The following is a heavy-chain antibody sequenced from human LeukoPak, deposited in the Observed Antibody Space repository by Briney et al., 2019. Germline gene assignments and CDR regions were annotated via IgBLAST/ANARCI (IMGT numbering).Heavy chain of an antibody. V-gene: IGHV3-30*18. Sequence: GGSLRLSCAASGFTFINYGMHWVRQAPGKGLEWVAVISYDGSNKYYADSVKGRFTISRDNSKNTLYPQMNSLRAEDTAVYYCAKDLSLDSSGYDYWGQGTLVTVSS. CDR1: GFTFINYG. J-gene: IGHJ4*02. D-gene: IGHD3-22*01. CDR2: ISYDGSNK. CDR3: AKDLSLDSSGYDY.